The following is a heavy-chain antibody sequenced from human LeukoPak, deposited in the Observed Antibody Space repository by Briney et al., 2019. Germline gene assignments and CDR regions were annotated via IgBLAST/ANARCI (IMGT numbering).Heavy chain of an antibody. CDR2: IYYSGST. D-gene: IGHD3-3*01. Sequence: SETLSLTCTVSGGSISSYYWSWIRQPPGKGLEWIGYIYYSGSTNYNPSLKSRVTISVDTSKNQFSLKLSSVTAADTAVYYCARDGRVGARGYYDFWSGYVDAFDIWGQGTMVTVSS. CDR1: GGSISSYY. V-gene: IGHV4-59*12. J-gene: IGHJ3*02. CDR3: ARDGRVGARGYYDFWSGYVDAFDI.